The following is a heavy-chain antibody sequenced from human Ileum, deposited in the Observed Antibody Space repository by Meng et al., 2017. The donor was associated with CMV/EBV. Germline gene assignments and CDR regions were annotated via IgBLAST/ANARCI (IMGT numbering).Heavy chain of an antibody. J-gene: IGHJ3*02. CDR1: GFSFTAYN. CDR3: ARAFSHTVVDSTHDAFDI. D-gene: IGHD2/OR15-2a*01. Sequence: GESLKISCAASGFSFTAYNMNWVPQAPGKGLEWVASISLSSSYIYYADAVRGRFTISRDNAKNSLYLQMNSLRAEDTAVYYCARAFSHTVVDSTHDAFDIWGQGTMVTVSS. CDR2: ISLSSSYI. V-gene: IGHV3-21*01.